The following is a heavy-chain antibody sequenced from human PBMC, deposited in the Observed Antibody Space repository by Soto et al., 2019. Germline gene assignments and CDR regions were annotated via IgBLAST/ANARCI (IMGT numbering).Heavy chain of an antibody. D-gene: IGHD6-13*01. CDR3: VRRHVSATGIDWLDP. J-gene: IGHJ5*02. CDR2: INAANGDT. V-gene: IGHV1-3*01. Sequence: ASVKVSCKASGYTFTSYGIHWVRQAPGQRLEWMGWINAANGDTKYSPKFQGRVTITRDTSASTAYMELSSLRSEDTAVYYCVRRHVSATGIDWLDPWGQGTMVTVSS. CDR1: GYTFTSYG.